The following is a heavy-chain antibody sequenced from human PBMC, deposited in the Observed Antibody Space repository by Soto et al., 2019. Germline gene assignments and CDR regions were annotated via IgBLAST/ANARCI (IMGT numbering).Heavy chain of an antibody. J-gene: IGHJ1*01. CDR1: GFTFSSYA. Sequence: GGSLRLSCAASGFTFSSYAMSWVRQAPGKGLEWVSVIYSGGSTYYADSVKGRFTISRHNSKNTLYLQMNSLRAEDTAVYYCARGIAAAGTEYFQHWGQGTLVTVSS. D-gene: IGHD6-13*01. V-gene: IGHV3-53*04. CDR2: IYSGGST. CDR3: ARGIAAAGTEYFQH.